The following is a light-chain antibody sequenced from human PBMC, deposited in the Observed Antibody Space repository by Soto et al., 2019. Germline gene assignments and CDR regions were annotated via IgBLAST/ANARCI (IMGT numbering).Light chain of an antibody. V-gene: IGLV2-14*01. J-gene: IGLJ3*02. Sequence: QSALTQPASVSGSPGQSITISCTGTSSDVGGYNYVSWYQQHPGKAPKLMIYEVNDRPSGLSNRFSGSKSGNTAFLTISGLQAEDEADYYCTSYTTTRNWVFAGGTKLTVL. CDR2: EVN. CDR3: TSYTTTRNWV. CDR1: SSDVGGYNY.